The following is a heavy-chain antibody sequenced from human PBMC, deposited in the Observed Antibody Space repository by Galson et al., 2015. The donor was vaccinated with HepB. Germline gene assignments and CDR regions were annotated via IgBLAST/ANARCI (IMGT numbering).Heavy chain of an antibody. J-gene: IGHJ6*03. CDR3: AKDIFDGGSAEQGYMDV. V-gene: IGHV3-30*18. CDR1: GFTFSSYG. CDR2: ISYDGSNK. Sequence: SLRLSCAASGFTFSSYGMHWVRQAPGKGLEWVAVISYDGSNKYYADSVKGRFTISRDNSKNTLYLQMNSLRAEDTAVYYCAKDIFDGGSAEQGYMDVWGKGTTVTVSS. D-gene: IGHD1/OR15-1a*01.